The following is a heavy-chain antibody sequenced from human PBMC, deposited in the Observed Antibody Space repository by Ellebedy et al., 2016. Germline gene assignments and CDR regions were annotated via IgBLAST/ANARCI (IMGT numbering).Heavy chain of an antibody. Sequence: SETLSLXXSVSGYGIIAGYYWGWVRQPPGKGLEWIGTIFHSGSTYYNPSLKSRLTISVDTSKNEFSLTLSSVTAADTAVYYCASHMYYHDSGGYFSFDSWGQGIMVTVSS. J-gene: IGHJ4*02. V-gene: IGHV4-38-2*02. CDR1: GYGIIAGYY. D-gene: IGHD3-22*01. CDR3: ASHMYYHDSGGYFSFDS. CDR2: IFHSGST.